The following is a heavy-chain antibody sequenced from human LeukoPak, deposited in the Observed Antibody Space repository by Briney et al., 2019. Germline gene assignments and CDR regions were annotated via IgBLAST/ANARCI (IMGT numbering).Heavy chain of an antibody. CDR1: GGSISSSSYY. D-gene: IGHD3-3*01. CDR3: ARSTYYDFWSGYPPFFDY. J-gene: IGHJ4*02. CDR2: IYYSGST. V-gene: IGHV4-39*01. Sequence: PSETLSLTCTVSGGSISSSSYYWGWIRQPPGKGLEWIVSIYYSGSTYYNPSLKSRVTISVDTSKNQFSLKLSSVTAADTAVYYCARSTYYDFWSGYPPFFDYWGQGTLVTVSS.